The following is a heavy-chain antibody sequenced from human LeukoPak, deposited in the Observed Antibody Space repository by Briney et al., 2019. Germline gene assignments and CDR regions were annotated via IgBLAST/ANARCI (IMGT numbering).Heavy chain of an antibody. CDR3: VKAIGVSCISTSCYSFDN. CDR1: GFTFSSYW. D-gene: IGHD2-2*02. CDR2: INSDGSST. J-gene: IGHJ4*02. V-gene: IGHV3-74*01. Sequence: GGSLRLSCAASGFTFSSYWMHWVRQAPGKGLVWVSRINSDGSSTSYADSVKGRFTISRDNAKNSVHLQMNSLRVEDTALYYCVKAIGVSCISTSCYSFDNWGQGTLVTVSS.